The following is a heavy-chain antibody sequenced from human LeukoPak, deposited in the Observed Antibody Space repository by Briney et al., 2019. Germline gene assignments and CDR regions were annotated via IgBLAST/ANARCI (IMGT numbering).Heavy chain of an antibody. Sequence: PGGSLRLSCAASGFTFSRYEMNWVRQAPGKGLECVSDISRSGDSIYFADSVKGRFTISRDNAKNSLYLQMSSLRAEDTAVYYCARVGCLGYCSGGSCRPFESWGQGTLGTVSP. V-gene: IGHV3-48*03. D-gene: IGHD2-15*01. CDR2: ISRSGDSI. CDR3: ARVGCLGYCSGGSCRPFES. CDR1: GFTFSRYE. J-gene: IGHJ4*02.